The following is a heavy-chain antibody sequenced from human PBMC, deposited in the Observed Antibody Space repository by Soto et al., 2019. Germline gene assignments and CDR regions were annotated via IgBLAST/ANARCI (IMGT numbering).Heavy chain of an antibody. CDR1: GYTFTSYD. CDR2: MNPNSGNT. Sequence: DSVKVSCKASGYTFTSYDITWVRQATGQGLEWMGWMNPNSGNTGYAQKFQGRVTMTRNTSISTAYMELSSLRSEDTAVYYCARGPPLYGMDVWGQGTTVTVSS. CDR3: ARGPPLYGMDV. V-gene: IGHV1-8*01. J-gene: IGHJ6*02.